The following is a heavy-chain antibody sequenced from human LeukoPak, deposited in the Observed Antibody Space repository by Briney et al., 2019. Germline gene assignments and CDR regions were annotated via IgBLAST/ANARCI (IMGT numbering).Heavy chain of an antibody. D-gene: IGHD3-10*01. CDR2: IYSGGST. Sequence: AGGSLRLSCAASGFTVRNNYMSWVRQAPGKGLEWVAVIYSGGSTYYADSVKGRFTISRDNSKNTLYLQINSLRAEDTAVYFCATGERMVRGDGVDYWGQGTLVTVSS. CDR1: GFTVRNNY. V-gene: IGHV3-66*01. J-gene: IGHJ4*02. CDR3: ATGERMVRGDGVDY.